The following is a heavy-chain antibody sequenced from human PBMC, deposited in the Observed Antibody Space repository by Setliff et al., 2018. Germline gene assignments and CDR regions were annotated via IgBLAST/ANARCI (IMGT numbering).Heavy chain of an antibody. V-gene: IGHV4-39*07. D-gene: IGHD3-3*01. CDR3: ASGVPNYDFWSGYYTGSYWFDP. CDR1: GGSISSSSYY. Sequence: SETLSLTCTVSGGSISSSSYYWGWIRQPPGKGLEWIGSIYYSGSTYYNPSLKSRVTISVDTSKNQFSLKLSSVTAADTAVYYCASGVPNYDFWSGYYTGSYWFDPWGQGTLVTVSS. CDR2: IYYSGST. J-gene: IGHJ5*02.